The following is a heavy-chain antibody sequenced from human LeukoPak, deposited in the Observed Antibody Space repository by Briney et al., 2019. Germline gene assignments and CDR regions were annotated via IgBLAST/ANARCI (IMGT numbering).Heavy chain of an antibody. D-gene: IGHD7-27*01. CDR3: ARVGDWGSPACDY. V-gene: IGHV1-69*05. J-gene: IGHJ4*02. CDR1: GGTFSSYA. Sequence: SVKVSCKASGGTFSSYAISWVRQAPGQGLQWMGRFIPIFGTANYAQKFQGRVSITTDESTSTAYMQLSSLRSEDTAVYYCARVGDWGSPACDYWGQGTLVTVSS. CDR2: FIPIFGTA.